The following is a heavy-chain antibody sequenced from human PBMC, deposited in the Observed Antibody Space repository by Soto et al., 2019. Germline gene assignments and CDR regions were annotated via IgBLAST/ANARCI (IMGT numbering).Heavy chain of an antibody. CDR3: ARDRTTGTTRSPSNFDY. Sequence: QVQLVQSGAEVKKPGASVKVSCKASGYTFTSYGISWVRQAPGQGLEWMGWISAYNGNTNYAQKLQGRVTMTTDTSSSTAYMELRSLRSDDTAVYYCARDRTTGTTRSPSNFDYWGQGTLVTVSS. D-gene: IGHD1-1*01. CDR2: ISAYNGNT. CDR1: GYTFTSYG. V-gene: IGHV1-18*04. J-gene: IGHJ4*02.